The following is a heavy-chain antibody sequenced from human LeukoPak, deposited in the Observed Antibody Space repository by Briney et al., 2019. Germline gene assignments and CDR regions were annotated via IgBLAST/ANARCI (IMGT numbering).Heavy chain of an antibody. CDR3: ARYYYDSSGYYYIDY. CDR1: GFTFSDYY. J-gene: IGHJ4*02. CDR2: ISSSGSTI. D-gene: IGHD3-22*01. Sequence: GGSLRLSCAASGFTFSDYYMTWIRQAPGKGLEWVSYISSSGSTIYYADSVKGRFTISRDNAKNSLYLQMNSLRAEDTAVYYCARYYYDSSGYYYIDYWGQGTLVTVSS. V-gene: IGHV3-11*04.